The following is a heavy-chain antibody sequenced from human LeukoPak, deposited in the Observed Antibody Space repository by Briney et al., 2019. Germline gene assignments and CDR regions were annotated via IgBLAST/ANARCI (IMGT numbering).Heavy chain of an antibody. CDR2: ICPGDSDT. Sequence: GESLKISCKTSGYSFTSYCIGWVRQMSGRGLEWMGIICPGDSDTRYSPSFQGQVTISADKSLRTAYLQWSSLKASDTAMYYCATPGVPYYYYYGMDVWGQGTTVTVSS. CDR1: GYSFTSYC. CDR3: ATPGVPYYYYYGMDV. D-gene: IGHD3-10*01. V-gene: IGHV5-51*01. J-gene: IGHJ6*02.